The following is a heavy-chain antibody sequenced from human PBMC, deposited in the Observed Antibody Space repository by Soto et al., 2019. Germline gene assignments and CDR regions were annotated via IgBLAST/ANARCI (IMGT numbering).Heavy chain of an antibody. J-gene: IGHJ6*02. V-gene: IGHV3-7*01. CDR3: ARDPSIVLVPAATYYYYYYGMDV. Sequence: GGSLRLSCAASGFTFSSYWXSWVRQAPGKGLEWVANIKQDGSEKYYVDSVKGRFTISRDNAKNSLYLQMNSLRAEDTAVYYCARDPSIVLVPAATYYYYYYGMDVWGQGTTVTVSS. CDR2: IKQDGSEK. CDR1: GFTFSSYW. D-gene: IGHD2-2*01.